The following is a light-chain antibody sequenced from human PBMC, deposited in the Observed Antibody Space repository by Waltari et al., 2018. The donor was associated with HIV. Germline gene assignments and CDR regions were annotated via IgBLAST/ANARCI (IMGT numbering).Light chain of an antibody. CDR3: SSYTSSSSWV. CDR2: EVS. V-gene: IGLV2-14*01. J-gene: IGLJ3*02. CDR1: SSDVGGSNY. Sequence: QSALTQPASVSGSPGQSITISCTGTSSDVGGSNYVSWYQQPPGKAPKLMIYEVSNRPSGVSNRFSGSKSGNSASLTISGLQAEDEADYYCSSYTSSSSWVFGGGTKLTVL.